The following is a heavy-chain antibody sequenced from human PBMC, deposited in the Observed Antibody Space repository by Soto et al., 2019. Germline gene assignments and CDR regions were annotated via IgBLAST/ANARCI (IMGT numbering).Heavy chain of an antibody. CDR2: ISAYNGNT. Sequence: ASVKVSCKASGDTFASFGFSWVRQAPGQALEWLGWISAYNGNTHYAQKVRDRVTLTTHTSTNTAYMELRSLTSDDTAVYYCARDQESITDRILQYWGQGTRVTVSS. CDR1: GDTFASFG. D-gene: IGHD5-12*01. CDR3: ARDQESITDRILQY. J-gene: IGHJ4*02. V-gene: IGHV1-18*01.